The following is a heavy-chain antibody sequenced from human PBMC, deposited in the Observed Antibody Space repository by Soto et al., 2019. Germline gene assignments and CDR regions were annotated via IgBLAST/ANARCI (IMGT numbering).Heavy chain of an antibody. V-gene: IGHV5-10-1*01. CDR1: AYRFTSYW. Sequence: PGGSLTISCRGSAYRFTSYWISWVRKMPGKGLEWMGRIDPSDSYTNYSPSFQGHVTISADKSISTAYLQWSSLKASDTAMYYCARHESYAFDSWGQGTMVTVS. CDR2: IDPSDSYT. J-gene: IGHJ3*02. CDR3: ARHESYAFDS. D-gene: IGHD3-10*01.